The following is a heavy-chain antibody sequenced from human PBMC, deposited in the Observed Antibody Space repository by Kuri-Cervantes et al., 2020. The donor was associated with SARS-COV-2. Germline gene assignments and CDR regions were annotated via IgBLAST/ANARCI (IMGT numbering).Heavy chain of an antibody. V-gene: IGHV3-11*01. Sequence: GESLKISCTASGFIFSDYYMTWIRQAPGKGLEWVSTIGPSGTTKYYADSVKGRFTISRDNAKNSLFLQMNSLRAEDMAMYYCAKERGYGYGFDIWGQGTMVTVSS. CDR1: GFIFSDYY. CDR2: IGPSGTTK. J-gene: IGHJ3*02. CDR3: AKERGYGYGFDI. D-gene: IGHD3-10*01.